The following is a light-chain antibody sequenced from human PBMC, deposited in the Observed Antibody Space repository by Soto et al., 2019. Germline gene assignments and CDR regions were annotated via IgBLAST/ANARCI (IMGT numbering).Light chain of an antibody. CDR1: RSFASSY. CDR3: HQYGSSPPYT. J-gene: IGKJ2*01. V-gene: IGKV3-20*01. Sequence: DMVLTQSPGTLSLSPGERATLSCRASRSFASSYLGWYQQKPGQAPRLLLYAASKRATGIPDRFSGSGSGKDFTLNIKRLEPEDSAVYYCHQYGSSPPYTFAQGTNVDIK. CDR2: AAS.